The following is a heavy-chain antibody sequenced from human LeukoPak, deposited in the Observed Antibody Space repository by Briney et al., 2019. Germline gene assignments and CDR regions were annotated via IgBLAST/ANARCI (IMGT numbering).Heavy chain of an antibody. CDR3: ARRPYDSSGIPFDY. CDR1: GYTFTGYY. V-gene: IGHV1-2*02. D-gene: IGHD3-22*01. CDR2: INPNSGGT. J-gene: IGHJ4*02. Sequence: GASVKVSCKASGYTFTGYYMHWVRQAPGQGLEWMGWINPNSGGTNYAQKFQGRVTMTRDTSISTAYMELSGLRSDDTAVYYCARRPYDSSGIPFDYWGQGTLVTVSS.